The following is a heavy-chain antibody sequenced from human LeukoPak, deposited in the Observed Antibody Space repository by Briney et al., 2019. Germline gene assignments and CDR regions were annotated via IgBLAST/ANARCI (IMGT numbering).Heavy chain of an antibody. CDR2: ISYSGNT. Sequence: PSETLSLTCTVSGGSISRYYWSWIRQPPGKGLEWIGYISYSGNTNYNPSLKSRVTISGDTSKSQFSLNLSSVTAADTAVYYCARKTGLRYFDYWGQGTLVTVSS. CDR3: ARKTGLRYFDY. V-gene: IGHV4-59*01. D-gene: IGHD4-17*01. J-gene: IGHJ4*02. CDR1: GGSISRYY.